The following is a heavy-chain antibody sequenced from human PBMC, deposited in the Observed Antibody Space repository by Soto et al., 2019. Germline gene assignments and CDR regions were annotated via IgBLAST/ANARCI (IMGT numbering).Heavy chain of an antibody. Sequence: QLQLQESGSGLVKPSQTLSLTCAVSGGSISSGGYSWSWIRQPPGKGLEWIGYIYHSGSTYYNPSLKSRVTISVDRSKNQFSLKLSSVTAADTAVYYCARADSRGWYEGKGIAFDIWGKGTMVTVSS. V-gene: IGHV4-30-2*01. J-gene: IGHJ3*02. D-gene: IGHD6-19*01. CDR2: IYHSGST. CDR1: GGSISSGGYS. CDR3: ARADSRGWYEGKGIAFDI.